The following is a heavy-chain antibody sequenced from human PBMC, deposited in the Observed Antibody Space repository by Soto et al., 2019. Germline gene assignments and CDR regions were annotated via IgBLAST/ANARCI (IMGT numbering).Heavy chain of an antibody. CDR2: IIPIFGTA. CDR3: AREGRDGYNLYYFDY. V-gene: IGHV1-69*13. D-gene: IGHD5-12*01. J-gene: IGHJ4*02. Sequence: SVKVSCKASGGTFSSYAISWVRQAPGQGLEWMGGIIPIFGTANYAQKFQGRVTITADESTSTAYMELSSLRSEDTAVYYCAREGRDGYNLYYFDYWGQGTLVTVSS. CDR1: GGTFSSYA.